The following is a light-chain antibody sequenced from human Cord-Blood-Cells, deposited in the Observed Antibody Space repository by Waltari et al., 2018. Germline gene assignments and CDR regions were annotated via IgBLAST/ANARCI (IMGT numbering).Light chain of an antibody. CDR1: QSLSSSY. CDR2: GAS. V-gene: IGKV3-20*01. Sequence: EIVLTQSPRTLSLSPGERATLPCRASQSLSSSYLAWYQQKPGHAPRLLIYGASSRATGIPARFSGSGSGTHFTLTISSVAADNFAVSSGEQKGSALLTFGAGTTVHIK. J-gene: IGKJ3*01. CDR3: EQKGSALLT.